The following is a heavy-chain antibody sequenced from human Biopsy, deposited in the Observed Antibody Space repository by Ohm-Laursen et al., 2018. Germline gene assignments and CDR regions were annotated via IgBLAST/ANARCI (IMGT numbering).Heavy chain of an antibody. CDR3: ARVTLPLYLDF. J-gene: IGHJ4*02. V-gene: IGHV1-18*01. CDR2: VSGYNGNT. D-gene: IGHD3-16*01. Sequence: SVKVSCKTFGYSFSSYGINWVRQAPGEGLEWMGRVSGYNGNTNYAQRFQGRVTMTTDTSTNTAYMELGSLRADDTAVYYCARVTLPLYLDFWGQGTRVTVSS. CDR1: GYSFSSYG.